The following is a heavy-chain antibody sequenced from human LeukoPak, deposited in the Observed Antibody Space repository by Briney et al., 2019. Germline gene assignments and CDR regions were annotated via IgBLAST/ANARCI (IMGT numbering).Heavy chain of an antibody. CDR3: ASAYYYDSSGYHH. V-gene: IGHV4-59*01. D-gene: IGHD3-22*01. CDR2: IYYSGST. CDR1: GGSISSYY. Sequence: SETLSLTCTVSGGSISSYYWSWIRQPPGKGLEWIGYIYYSGSTNYNPSLKSRVTISVDTSKNQSSLKLSSVTAADTAVYYCASAYYYDSSGYHHWGQGTLVTVSS. J-gene: IGHJ4*02.